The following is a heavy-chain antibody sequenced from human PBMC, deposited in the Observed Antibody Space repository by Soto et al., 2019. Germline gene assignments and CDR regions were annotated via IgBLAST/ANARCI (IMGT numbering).Heavy chain of an antibody. CDR2: INPNSGGT. CDR3: ARDLPYGGSIAATYGMDV. CDR1: GYTFTGYY. Sequence: ASVKVSCKASGYTFTGYYMHWVRQAPGQGLEWMGWINPNSGGTNYAQKFQGRVTMTRDTSISTAYMELSRLRSDDTAVYYCARDLPYGGSIAATYGMDVWGQGTTVTVSS. J-gene: IGHJ6*02. D-gene: IGHD6-6*01. V-gene: IGHV1-2*02.